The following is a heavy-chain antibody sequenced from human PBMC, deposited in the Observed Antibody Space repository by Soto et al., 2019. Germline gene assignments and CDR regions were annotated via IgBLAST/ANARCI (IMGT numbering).Heavy chain of an antibody. J-gene: IGHJ6*02. CDR1: GFTFSSYA. CDR3: ANDKMPRYGMDV. V-gene: IGHV3-23*01. D-gene: IGHD2-2*01. CDR2: ISGSGGST. Sequence: GGSLRLSCAASGFTFSSYAMSWVRQAPGKGLEWVSAISGSGGSTYYADSVKGRFTISRDNSKNTLYLQMNSLRAEDTAVYYCANDKMPRYGMDVCGQGTTVTVYS.